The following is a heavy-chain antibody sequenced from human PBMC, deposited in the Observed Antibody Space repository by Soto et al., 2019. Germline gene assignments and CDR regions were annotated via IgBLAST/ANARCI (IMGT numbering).Heavy chain of an antibody. CDR2: ISPRSTFR. Sequence: LRLSCATSGFSFSDSYMSWIRQAPGKGLEWISYISPRSTFRDYAESVKGRFTISRDSVKNSLYLQMNNLTAGDTGVYYCARGGGGGLFDPWGQGSLVTVSS. D-gene: IGHD2-21*01. CDR1: GFSFSDSY. J-gene: IGHJ5*02. V-gene: IGHV3-11*06. CDR3: ARGGGGGLFDP.